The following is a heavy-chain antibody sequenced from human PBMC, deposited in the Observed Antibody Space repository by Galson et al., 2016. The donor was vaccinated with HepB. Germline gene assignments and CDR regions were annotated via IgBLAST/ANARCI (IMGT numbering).Heavy chain of an antibody. CDR3: ARDRIKSITMRVVVKQTYYLDY. CDR2: MNPNSGNT. Sequence: SVKVSCKASGYTFTSYDINWVRQATGQGLERMGWMNPNSGNTGYAQKFQGRVTMTRNTSISTAYMELSSLRSEDTAVYYCARDRIKSITMRVVVKQTYYLDYWGQGTLVTVSS. V-gene: IGHV1-8*01. CDR1: GYTFTSYD. D-gene: IGHD3-22*01. J-gene: IGHJ4*02.